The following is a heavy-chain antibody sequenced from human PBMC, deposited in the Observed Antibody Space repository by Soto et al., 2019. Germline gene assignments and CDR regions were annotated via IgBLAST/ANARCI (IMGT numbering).Heavy chain of an antibody. D-gene: IGHD3-22*01. J-gene: IGHJ4*02. CDR2: IYYSGST. CDR3: ARLKLHYYDSSDQGYFDY. CDR1: GGSISSGDYY. Sequence: QVQLQESGPGLVKPSQTLSLTCTVSGGSISSGDYYWSWIRQPPGKGLEWIGYIYYSGSTYYNPSLKSRVTISVDTSKNQFSLKLSSVTAADTAVYYCARLKLHYYDSSDQGYFDYWGQGTLVTVSS. V-gene: IGHV4-30-4*01.